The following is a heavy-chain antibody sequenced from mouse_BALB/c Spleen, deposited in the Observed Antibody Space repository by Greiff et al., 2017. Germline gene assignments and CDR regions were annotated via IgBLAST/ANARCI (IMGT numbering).Heavy chain of an antibody. CDR2: ISSGSSTI. Sequence: EVKLVESGGGLVQPGGSRKLSCAASGFTFSSFGMHWVRQAPEKGLGWVAYISSGSSTIYYADTVKGRFTISRDNPKNTLFLQMTSLRSEDTAMYYCARRYGNYPYDMDYWGQGTSVTVSS. CDR3: ARRYGNYPYDMDY. D-gene: IGHD2-10*02. CDR1: GFTFSSFG. J-gene: IGHJ4*01. V-gene: IGHV5-17*02.